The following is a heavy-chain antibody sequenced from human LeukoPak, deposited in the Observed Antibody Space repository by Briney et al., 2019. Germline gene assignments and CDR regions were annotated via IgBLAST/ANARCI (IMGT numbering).Heavy chain of an antibody. Sequence: GGSLRPSCAASGFTFSNAWMSWVRQAPGKGLEWVGRIKSKTDGGTTDYAAPVKGRFTISRDNAKNSLFLQMNSLRAEDTAVYFCARGWYTDAFDIWGQGTMVTVSS. CDR1: GFTFSNAW. V-gene: IGHV3-15*01. D-gene: IGHD1-1*01. CDR3: ARGWYTDAFDI. J-gene: IGHJ3*02. CDR2: IKSKTDGGTT.